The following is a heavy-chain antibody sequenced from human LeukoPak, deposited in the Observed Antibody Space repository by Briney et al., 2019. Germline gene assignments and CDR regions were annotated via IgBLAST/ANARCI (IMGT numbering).Heavy chain of an antibody. CDR3: ARGYQLLSQYYYYMDV. J-gene: IGHJ6*03. CDR1: GFTFSTYA. Sequence: GGSLRLSCEASGFTFSTYAMSWVRQAPWKGLEWVANIKQDGSEKYYVDSVKGRFTISRDNAKNSLYLQMNSLRAEDTAVYYCARGYQLLSQYYYYMDVWGKGTTVTVSS. D-gene: IGHD2-2*01. V-gene: IGHV3-7*01. CDR2: IKQDGSEK.